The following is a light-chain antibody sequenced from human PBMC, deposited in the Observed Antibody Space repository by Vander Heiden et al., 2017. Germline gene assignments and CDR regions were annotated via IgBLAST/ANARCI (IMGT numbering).Light chain of an antibody. Sequence: QTVVTQEPSFSVSHGGTVTITCGLSSGSVSTNYYPNWYQQTPGQSPRTLIYSTNTRSSGVPDRFSGSILGNTAALTITGAQADDESDYYCVLYMGSGISVLGGGTKLTVL. CDR2: STN. CDR1: SGSVSTNYY. CDR3: VLYMGSGISV. J-gene: IGLJ2*01. V-gene: IGLV8-61*01.